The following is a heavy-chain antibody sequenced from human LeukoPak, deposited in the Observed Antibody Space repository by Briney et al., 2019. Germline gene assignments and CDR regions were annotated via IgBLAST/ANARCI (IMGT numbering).Heavy chain of an antibody. CDR3: ATPLTLGGEFDY. Sequence: ASVKVSCKASGYTFTSYYMHWVRQAPGQGLEWMGIINPSGGSTSYAQKFQGRVTMTRDTSTSTVYMELSSLRSEDTAVYYCATPLTLGGEFDYWGQGTLVTVSS. CDR1: GYTFTSYY. CDR2: INPSGGST. J-gene: IGHJ4*02. V-gene: IGHV1-46*01. D-gene: IGHD3-16*01.